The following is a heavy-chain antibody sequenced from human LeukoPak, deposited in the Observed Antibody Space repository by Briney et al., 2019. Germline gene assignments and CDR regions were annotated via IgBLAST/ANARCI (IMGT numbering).Heavy chain of an antibody. CDR2: ISADNGNT. Sequence: ASVKVSCKASGYTFTSYGISWVRQASGQGLEWMGWISADNGNTNYAQKLQGRVTMTTDTSTSTAYMELRSLRSDDTAVYYCARDEGYYDSSGPNDAFDIWGQGTMVTVSS. CDR3: ARDEGYYDSSGPNDAFDI. CDR1: GYTFTSYG. V-gene: IGHV1-18*01. D-gene: IGHD3-22*01. J-gene: IGHJ3*02.